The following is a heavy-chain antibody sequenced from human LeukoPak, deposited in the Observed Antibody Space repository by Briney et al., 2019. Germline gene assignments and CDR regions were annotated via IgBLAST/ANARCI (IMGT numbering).Heavy chain of an antibody. Sequence: GGSLRLSCTVSGFTFSIFEMNWVRQAPGKGLEWVAYITNSGSTIDYADSVKGRFTISRDNSKNTLYLQLNSLRADDTAVCYCATNRGGTTSYYYDMDVWGQGTTVTVSS. V-gene: IGHV3-48*03. CDR3: ATNRGGTTSYYYDMDV. D-gene: IGHD3-10*01. J-gene: IGHJ6*02. CDR1: GFTFSIFE. CDR2: ITNSGSTI.